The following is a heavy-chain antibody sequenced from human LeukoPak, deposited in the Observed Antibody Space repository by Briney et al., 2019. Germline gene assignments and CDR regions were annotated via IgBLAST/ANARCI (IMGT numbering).Heavy chain of an antibody. Sequence: GGSLRLSCAASRVTFSSYWMSWVRQAPGKGLEWVANIKQDGSEKYYVDSVKGRFAISRDNAKNSLYLQMNSLRAEDTAVYYCAREEYGDHMWWGQGTLVTVSS. V-gene: IGHV3-7*01. CDR2: IKQDGSEK. CDR3: AREEYGDHMW. J-gene: IGHJ4*02. CDR1: RVTFSSYW. D-gene: IGHD4-17*01.